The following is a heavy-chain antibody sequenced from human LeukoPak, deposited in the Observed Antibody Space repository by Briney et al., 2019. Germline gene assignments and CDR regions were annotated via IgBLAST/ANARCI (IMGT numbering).Heavy chain of an antibody. Sequence: SETLSLTCTVSGGSISSYYWSWIRQPPGKGLEWIGYIYYSGSTNYNPSLKSRVTISVDTSKNQFSLKLSSVTAADTAVYYCARDKARGGSGSYPVDPWGQGTLVTVSS. V-gene: IGHV4-59*01. CDR1: GGSISSYY. D-gene: IGHD3-10*01. J-gene: IGHJ5*02. CDR3: ARDKARGGSGSYPVDP. CDR2: IYYSGST.